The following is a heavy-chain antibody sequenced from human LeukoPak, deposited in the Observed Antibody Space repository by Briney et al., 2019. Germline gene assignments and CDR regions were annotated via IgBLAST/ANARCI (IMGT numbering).Heavy chain of an antibody. CDR3: ASGAGDGSGKD. D-gene: IGHD3-10*01. V-gene: IGHV4-38-2*02. J-gene: IGHJ4*02. CDR2: IYHSGST. CDR1: GYSISSGFY. Sequence: PSETLCLTCTVSGYSISSGFYWGWIRQPPGKGLECIGSIYHSGSTYYNPSLKSRVTISVDTSKNQFSLNLSSVTAADTAMYYCASGAGDGSGKDWGQGTLVTVSS.